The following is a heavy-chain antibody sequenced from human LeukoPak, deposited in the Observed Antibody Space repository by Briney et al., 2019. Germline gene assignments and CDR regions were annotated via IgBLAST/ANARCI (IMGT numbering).Heavy chain of an antibody. CDR2: VYYSGTT. J-gene: IGHJ4*02. V-gene: IGHV4-59*11. CDR1: GGSITSHY. CDR3: ARIPLFRPITDYYFDY. Sequence: SETLSLTCTVSGGSITSHYWSWIRQPPGKGLEWIGYVYYSGTTNYNPSLRSRVSISVDTSKNQCSLKLSSVTAADTAVYYCARIPLFRPITDYYFDYWGQGTLVTVSS. D-gene: IGHD5-12*01.